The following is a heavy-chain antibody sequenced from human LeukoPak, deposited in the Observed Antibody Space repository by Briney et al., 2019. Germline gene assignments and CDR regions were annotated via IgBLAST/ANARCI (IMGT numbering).Heavy chain of an antibody. Sequence: GASVKVSCKVSGYTLTELSMHWVRQAPGKGLEWMGGFDPEDGETIYAQKFQGRVTMTEDTSTDTAYMELSSLRSEDTAVYYCATAEGSGSYYNVIGFDIWGQGTMVTVSS. J-gene: IGHJ3*02. D-gene: IGHD3-10*01. CDR3: ATAEGSGSYYNVIGFDI. CDR2: FDPEDGET. V-gene: IGHV1-24*01. CDR1: GYTLTELS.